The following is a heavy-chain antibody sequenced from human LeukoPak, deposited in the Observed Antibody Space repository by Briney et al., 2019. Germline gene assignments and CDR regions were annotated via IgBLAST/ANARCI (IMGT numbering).Heavy chain of an antibody. V-gene: IGHV4-38-2*01. CDR1: GYSISSGYY. CDR3: ARPVISSGSLNAFDI. D-gene: IGHD6-19*01. J-gene: IGHJ3*02. Sequence: PSETLSLTCAVSGYSISSGYYCGWIRQPPGKGLEWIGSIYHSGSTYYNPSLKSRVTISVDTSKNQFSLKLSSVTAADTAVYYCARPVISSGSLNAFDIWGQGTMVTVSS. CDR2: IYHSGST.